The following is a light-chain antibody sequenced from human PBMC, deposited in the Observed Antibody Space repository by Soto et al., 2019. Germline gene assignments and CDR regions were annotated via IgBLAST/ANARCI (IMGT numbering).Light chain of an antibody. Sequence: IVLTQSPGTLSLSPGERATLSCRASQSVSSSYLAWYQQKPGQAPRLLIYGASTRATGIPARFSGSGSGAEFTLTISSLQSEDSAVYHCQQYNKWPLTFGGGTKVDIK. J-gene: IGKJ4*01. CDR3: QQYNKWPLT. V-gene: IGKV3-15*01. CDR1: QSVSSSY. CDR2: GAS.